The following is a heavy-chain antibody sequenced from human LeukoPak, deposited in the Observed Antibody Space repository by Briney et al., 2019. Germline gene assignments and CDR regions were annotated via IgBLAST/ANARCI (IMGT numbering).Heavy chain of an antibody. CDR2: ISGSGGST. CDR1: GFAFSSYA. D-gene: IGHD6-13*01. V-gene: IGHV3-23*01. J-gene: IGHJ4*02. CDR3: AKMTHIAGGIDY. Sequence: PGGSLRLSCAASGFAFSSYAMSWVRQAPGKGLEGVSAISGSGGSTYYADSVKGRFTISRDNSKNTLYLKMNSLRAEDTAVYYCAKMTHIAGGIDYWGQGTLVTVSS.